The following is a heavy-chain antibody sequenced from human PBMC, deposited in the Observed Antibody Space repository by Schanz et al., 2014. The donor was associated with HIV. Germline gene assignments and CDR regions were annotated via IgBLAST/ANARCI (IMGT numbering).Heavy chain of an antibody. CDR1: GFTFSNYA. V-gene: IGHV4-34*01. J-gene: IGHJ4*02. CDR3: ARAKWPPRSRHFDF. Sequence: VQLLESGGGLVQPGGSLRLSCAASGFTFSNYAMTWIRQSPGKGLEWIAEVNHSGDTNYNPSLKSRVTISVDTSKNQFSLKLDSVTAADTAVYYCARAKWPPRSRHFDFWGQGNLVTVSS. CDR2: VNHSGDT. D-gene: IGHD6-13*01.